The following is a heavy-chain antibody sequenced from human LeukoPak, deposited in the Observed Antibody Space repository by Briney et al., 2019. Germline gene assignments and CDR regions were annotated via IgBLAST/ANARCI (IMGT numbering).Heavy chain of an antibody. CDR1: GFTFSSYS. V-gene: IGHV3-21*01. J-gene: IGHJ6*02. D-gene: IGHD6-19*01. CDR2: ISSSSSYI. Sequence: GGSLRHSCAASGFTFSSYSMNWVRHAPGKGLEWVSSISSSSSYIYYADSVKGRFTISRDNAKNSLYLQMNSLRAEDTAVYYCARDPDSSGWYLEYYYYYGMDVWGQGTTVTVSS. CDR3: ARDPDSSGWYLEYYYYYGMDV.